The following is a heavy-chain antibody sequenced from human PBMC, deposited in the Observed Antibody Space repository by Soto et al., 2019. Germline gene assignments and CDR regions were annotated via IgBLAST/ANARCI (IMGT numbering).Heavy chain of an antibody. CDR1: GGSISGYY. Sequence: SETLSLSSTVSGGSISGYYWSWIRQPPGKGLEWIGYIYYSGSTNYNPSLKSRVTISVDTSKNQFSLKLSSVTAADTAVYYCASTAHSSGWYSGGFDYWGQGTLVTVSS. J-gene: IGHJ4*02. D-gene: IGHD6-19*01. CDR3: ASTAHSSGWYSGGFDY. CDR2: IYYSGST. V-gene: IGHV4-59*01.